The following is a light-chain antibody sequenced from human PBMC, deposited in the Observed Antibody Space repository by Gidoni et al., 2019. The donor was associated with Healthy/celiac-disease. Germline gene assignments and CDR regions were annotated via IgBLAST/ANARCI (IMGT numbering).Light chain of an antibody. Sequence: QPVLTQSSSASASLGSSVKLTCTLSSWHSSYIIAWHQQQPGKAPRYLMKLEGSGSYNKGSGVPDRFSGSSSGADRYLTISNLQSEDEADYYCETWDSNTHRVFGGGTKLTVL. CDR3: ETWDSNTHRV. CDR2: LEGSGSY. CDR1: SWHSSYI. J-gene: IGLJ3*02. V-gene: IGLV4-60*03.